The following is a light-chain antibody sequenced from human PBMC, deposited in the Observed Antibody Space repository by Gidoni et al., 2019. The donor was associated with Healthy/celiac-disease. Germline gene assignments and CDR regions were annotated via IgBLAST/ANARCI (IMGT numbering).Light chain of an antibody. V-gene: IGKV4-1*01. CDR3: QHYYIPPYT. J-gene: IGKJ2*01. Sequence: DIVMTQSQDSLAVSLGERATINCKSSQSVLYNSNNLDHLAWYQQKPGQPPKLLIYWASTRGSGVPDRFSGSVSGTDFTLTISSLQAEDVAVYYCQHYYIPPYTFGQGTKLEIK. CDR1: QSVLYNSNNLDH. CDR2: WAS.